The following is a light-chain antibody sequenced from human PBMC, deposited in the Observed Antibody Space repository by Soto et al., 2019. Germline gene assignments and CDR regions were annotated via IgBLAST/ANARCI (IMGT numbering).Light chain of an antibody. V-gene: IGKV3-15*01. CDR2: GAS. CDR3: QQYNKWPWT. Sequence: EILMTQSPATLSVSPGARATLSCRASQSVSSNLAWYQHKPGQAPRLLIYGASPRATGIPGRFSGSGSGTVFTLTISSLQSEDFRVYYCQQYNKWPWTFGRGTKVDIK. CDR1: QSVSSN. J-gene: IGKJ1*01.